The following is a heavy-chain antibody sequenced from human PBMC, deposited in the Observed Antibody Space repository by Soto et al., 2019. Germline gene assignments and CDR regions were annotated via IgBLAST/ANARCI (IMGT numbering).Heavy chain of an antibody. CDR2: ISNDGGDK. V-gene: IGHV3-30-3*01. Sequence: QVQLVESGGGVVQPGRSLRLSCADSGFTFSSYGMHWVRQAPGKGLEWVAVISNDGGDKYYADSVKGRFTISRDNSKNTLYLQMNSLRAEDSALYYCAGAAPYDNWGQGTLVTVSS. CDR3: AGAAPYDN. J-gene: IGHJ4*02. CDR1: GFTFSSYG.